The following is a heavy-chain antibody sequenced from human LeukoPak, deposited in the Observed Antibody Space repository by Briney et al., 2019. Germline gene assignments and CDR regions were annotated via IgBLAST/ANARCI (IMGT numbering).Heavy chain of an antibody. J-gene: IGHJ3*02. CDR3: ARDLRRSDYGGNFDAFDI. CDR1: GYTFTSYA. V-gene: IGHV1-3*01. Sequence: GASVKVSCKASGYTFTSYAMHWVRQAPGQRLEWMGWINAGNGNTKYSQKFQGRVTITRDTSASTAYMELSSLRSEDTAVYYCARDLRRSDYGGNFDAFDIWGQGTMVTVSS. CDR2: INAGNGNT. D-gene: IGHD4-23*01.